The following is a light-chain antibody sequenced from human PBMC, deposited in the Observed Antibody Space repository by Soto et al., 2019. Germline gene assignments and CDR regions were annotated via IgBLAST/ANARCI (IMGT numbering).Light chain of an antibody. Sequence: QTVVTQEPSVTVSPGTTVTLTCGSSTGAVTSGHSPYWFQQKPGQAPRTLIYDTSNKHSWTPARFSGSLLGGKAALTLSGAQPEDEADYYCLLTCCGGRVFGGGTKLTVL. CDR2: DTS. J-gene: IGLJ2*01. CDR1: TGAVTSGHS. V-gene: IGLV7-46*01. CDR3: LLTCCGGRV.